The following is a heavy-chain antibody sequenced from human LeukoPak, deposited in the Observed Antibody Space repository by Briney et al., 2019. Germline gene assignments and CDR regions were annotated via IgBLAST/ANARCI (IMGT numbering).Heavy chain of an antibody. V-gene: IGHV1-69*05. CDR2: IMPLFNTA. CDR3: ARVDRSHFYLDV. CDR1: GGTFSSYT. Sequence: ASVKVSCKASGGTFSSYTITWVRQAPGQGLEWMGGIMPLFNTANYAQQFQGRVTMATVESTSTAYLELRSLRFEDTAMYYCARVDRSHFYLDVWGKGATVTVSS. J-gene: IGHJ6*03.